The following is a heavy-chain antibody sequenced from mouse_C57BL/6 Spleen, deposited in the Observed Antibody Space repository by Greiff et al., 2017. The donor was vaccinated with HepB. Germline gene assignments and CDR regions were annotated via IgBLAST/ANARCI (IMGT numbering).Heavy chain of an antibody. J-gene: IGHJ4*01. CDR3: ASYYGSSFFYAMDY. CDR1: GFNIKDYY. Sequence: EVQLVESGAELVKPGASVKLSCTASGFNIKDYYMHWVKQRTEQGLEWIGRIDPEDGETKYAPKFQGKATITADTSSNTAYLQLSSLTSEDTAVYYCASYYGSSFFYAMDYWGQGTSVTVSS. D-gene: IGHD1-1*01. V-gene: IGHV14-2*01. CDR2: IDPEDGET.